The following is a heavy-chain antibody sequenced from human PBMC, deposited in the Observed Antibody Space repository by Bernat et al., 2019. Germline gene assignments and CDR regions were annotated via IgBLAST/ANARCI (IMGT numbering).Heavy chain of an antibody. CDR1: GFTFNNYG. V-gene: IGHV3-30*18. CDR3: AKEMGAGGNSFLTDY. J-gene: IGHJ4*02. Sequence: VQLVESGGGVVQPGRSLRLSCAASGFTFNNYGMHWVRQAPGKGLEWVAVISFDGRNKYFADSVKGRFTISRDSSKNRLYLQMDSLRPEDTAVYYCAKEMGAGGNSFLTDYWGQGTLVTVSS. D-gene: IGHD5-18*01. CDR2: ISFDGRNK.